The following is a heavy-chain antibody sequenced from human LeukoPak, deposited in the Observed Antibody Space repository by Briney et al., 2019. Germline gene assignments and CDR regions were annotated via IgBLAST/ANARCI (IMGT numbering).Heavy chain of an antibody. Sequence: GGSLRLSCAASGFTFSSYWMTWVRQTPGKGLVWVSRINSDGSSTSYADSVKGRFTISRDNAKNTLYLQMNSLRAEDTAVYYCARGIRQQLAILSHWGQGTLVTVSS. CDR1: GFTFSSYW. CDR3: ARGIRQQLAILSH. J-gene: IGHJ4*02. D-gene: IGHD6-6*01. CDR2: INSDGSST. V-gene: IGHV3-74*01.